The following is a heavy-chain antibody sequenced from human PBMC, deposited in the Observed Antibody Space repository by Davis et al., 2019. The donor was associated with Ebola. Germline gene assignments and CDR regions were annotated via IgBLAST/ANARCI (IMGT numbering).Heavy chain of an antibody. CDR3: ARDWADGSGSYPDY. CDR1: GFTFSSYG. V-gene: IGHV3-33*01. D-gene: IGHD3-10*01. J-gene: IGHJ4*02. Sequence: PGGSLRLSCAASGFTFSSYGMHWVRQAPGKGLEWVAVIWYDGSNKYYADSVKGRFTISRDNSKNTLYLQMNSLRAEDTAVYYCARDWADGSGSYPDYWGQGTLVTVSS. CDR2: IWYDGSNK.